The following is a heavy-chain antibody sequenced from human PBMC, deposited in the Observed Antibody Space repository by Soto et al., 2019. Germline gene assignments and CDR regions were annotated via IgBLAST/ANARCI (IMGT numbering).Heavy chain of an antibody. CDR1: GFTFSNAW. Sequence: PGGSRRLSCAASGFTFSNAWMNWVRQAPGMGLEWVGRIKSKTDGGTTDYAAPVKGRFTISRDDSKNTLYLQMNSLRTEDTAVYYCTIINYYDSSGYYFGPIWGQGTMVTVSS. V-gene: IGHV3-15*07. CDR2: IKSKTDGGTT. J-gene: IGHJ3*02. CDR3: TIINYYDSSGYYFGPI. D-gene: IGHD3-22*01.